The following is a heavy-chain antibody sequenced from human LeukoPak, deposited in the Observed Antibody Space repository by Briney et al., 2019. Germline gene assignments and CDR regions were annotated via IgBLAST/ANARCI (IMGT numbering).Heavy chain of an antibody. V-gene: IGHV3-7*01. D-gene: IGHD6-13*01. CDR2: IKQDGREK. CDR1: GFTFSNYW. Sequence: GGSLRLSCAGSGFTFSNYWMSWVRQAPGKGPEWVANIKQDGREKHYVDSVKGRFTISRDNAKSSLYLQMNSLRAEDTAVYYCTRDEAAATNWGQGTLVTVSS. J-gene: IGHJ4*02. CDR3: TRDEAAATN.